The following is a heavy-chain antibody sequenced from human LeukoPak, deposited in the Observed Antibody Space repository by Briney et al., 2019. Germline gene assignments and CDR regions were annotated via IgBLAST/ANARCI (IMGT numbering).Heavy chain of an antibody. D-gene: IGHD4-17*01. CDR1: GFTFSSYS. J-gene: IGHJ5*02. V-gene: IGHV3-21*01. CDR2: ISSSSSYI. CDR3: AKTYGDYGEGFDP. Sequence: PGGSLRLSCAVSGFTFSSYSMNWVRQAPGKGLEWVSSISSSSSYIYYADSVKGRFTISRDNAKNSLYLQMNSLRAEDTAVYYCAKTYGDYGEGFDPWGQGTLVTVSS.